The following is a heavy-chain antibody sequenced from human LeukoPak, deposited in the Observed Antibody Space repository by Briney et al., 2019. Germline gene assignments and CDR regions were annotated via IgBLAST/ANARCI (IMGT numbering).Heavy chain of an antibody. CDR1: GGSISSGGYY. V-gene: IGHV4-31*03. CDR3: ARYIAAAGTDVGFDP. CDR2: IYYSGST. Sequence: PSETLSLTCTVSGGSISSGGYYWSWIRQPPGKGLEWIGYIYYSGSTYYNPSLKSRVTISVDTSKNQFSLKLSSVTAADTAVYYCARYIAAAGTDVGFDPWGQGTLVTVSS. D-gene: IGHD6-13*01. J-gene: IGHJ5*02.